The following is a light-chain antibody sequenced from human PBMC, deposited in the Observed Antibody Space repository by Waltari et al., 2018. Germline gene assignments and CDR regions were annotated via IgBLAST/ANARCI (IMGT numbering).Light chain of an antibody. Sequence: QSALTQPPSASGSPGQSVTIPCTATSTDIAVYNYVTWYQHPPGKAPNLLIYEVTARPSGVPDRFSGSKSGITASLTVFGLQTEDEADYYCASFAGSNTLFGGGTKLTVL. CDR3: ASFAGSNTL. CDR2: EVT. V-gene: IGLV2-8*01. CDR1: STDIAVYNY. J-gene: IGLJ2*01.